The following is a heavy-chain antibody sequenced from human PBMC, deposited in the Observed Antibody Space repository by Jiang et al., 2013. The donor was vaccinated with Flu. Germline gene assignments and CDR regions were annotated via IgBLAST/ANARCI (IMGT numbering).Heavy chain of an antibody. Sequence: QTLSLTCAISGDSVSSNSAAWNWIRQSPSRGLEWLGRTYYRSKWYNDYAVSVKSRITINPDTSKNQFSLQLNSVTPEDTAVYYCASNHFESGWDLHYGMDVWGQGTTVTVSS. V-gene: IGHV6-1*01. J-gene: IGHJ6*02. CDR1: GDSVSSNSAA. D-gene: IGHD6-19*01. CDR2: TYYRSKWYN. CDR3: ASNHFESGWDLHYGMDV.